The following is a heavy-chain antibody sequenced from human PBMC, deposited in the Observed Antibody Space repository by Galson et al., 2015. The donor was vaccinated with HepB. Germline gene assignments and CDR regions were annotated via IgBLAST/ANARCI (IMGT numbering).Heavy chain of an antibody. Sequence: CAIPGGSVSSYTAAWNWIRRSPPRGLEWLERTYDRSKWYNDYAVSVKSRITINPDTYKTKFSLQLKSVSPEDTDVYYCARARAAAGTYWYFDLWGRGTLVTVSS. CDR3: ARARAAAGTYWYFDL. CDR1: GGSVSSYTAA. J-gene: IGHJ2*01. CDR2: TYDRSKWYN. D-gene: IGHD6-13*01. V-gene: IGHV6-1*01.